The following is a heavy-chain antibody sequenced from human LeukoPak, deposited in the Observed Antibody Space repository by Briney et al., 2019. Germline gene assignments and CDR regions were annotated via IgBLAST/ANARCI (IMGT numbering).Heavy chain of an antibody. CDR1: GGSFSGYY. CDR2: INHSGST. J-gene: IGHJ4*02. V-gene: IGHV4-34*01. D-gene: IGHD6-19*01. CDR3: ARRKIAVDGRTIDY. Sequence: SETLSLNCAVYGGSFSGYYWSWIRQPPGKGLEWIGEINHSGSTNYNPSPKSRVTISVDTSKNQFSLKLSSVTAADTAVYYCARRKIAVDGRTIDYWGQGTLVTVSS.